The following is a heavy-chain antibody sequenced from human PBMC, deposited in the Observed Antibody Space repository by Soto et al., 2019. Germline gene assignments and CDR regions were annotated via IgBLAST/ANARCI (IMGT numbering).Heavy chain of an antibody. CDR1: GYTFTGYY. Sequence: ASVKVSRKASGYTFTGYYMHWVRQAPGQGLEWMGWINPNSGGTNYAQKFQGWVTMTRDTSISTAYMELSRLRSDDTAVYYCAREPGIAVAGSCRRYSYYGLDVCGRGTTVTVAS. D-gene: IGHD6-19*01. CDR2: INPNSGGT. CDR3: AREPGIAVAGSCRRYSYYGLDV. J-gene: IGHJ6*02. V-gene: IGHV1-2*04.